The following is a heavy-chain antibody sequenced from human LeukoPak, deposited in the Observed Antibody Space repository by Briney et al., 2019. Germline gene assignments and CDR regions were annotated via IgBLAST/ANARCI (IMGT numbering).Heavy chain of an antibody. CDR1: GGSISSYY. D-gene: IGHD1-26*01. CDR3: ARRSGTYHAFDI. J-gene: IGHJ3*02. CDR2: FYYTGST. Sequence: SETLSLTCTVSGGSISSYYWGWIRQPPGKGLEWIGSFYYTGSTFYSPSLKSRVTISVDTSKNQFSLKLSSVTAADTAVYYCARRSGTYHAFDIWGQGTMVTVSS. V-gene: IGHV4-39*01.